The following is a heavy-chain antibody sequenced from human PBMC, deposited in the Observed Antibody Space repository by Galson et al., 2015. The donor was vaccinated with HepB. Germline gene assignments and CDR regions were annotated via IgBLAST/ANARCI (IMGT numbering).Heavy chain of an antibody. CDR2: IGTAGDT. J-gene: IGHJ3*02. Sequence: SLRLSCAASGFTFSSYDMHWVRHATGKGLEWVSAIGTAGDTYYPGSVKGRFTISRENAKNSLYLQMNSLRAGDTAVYYCARSVEHYDSSGYASDIWGQGTMVTVSS. V-gene: IGHV3-13*01. CDR1: GFTFSSYD. CDR3: ARSVEHYDSSGYASDI. D-gene: IGHD3-22*01.